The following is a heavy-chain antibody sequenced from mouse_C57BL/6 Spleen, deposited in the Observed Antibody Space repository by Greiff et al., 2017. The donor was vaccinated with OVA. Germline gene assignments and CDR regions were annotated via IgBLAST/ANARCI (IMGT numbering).Heavy chain of an antibody. J-gene: IGHJ3*01. CDR3: ASGDCDEFAY. Sequence: EVKLMESGGGLVKPGGSLKLSCAASGFTFSDYGMHWVRQAPEKGLEWVAYISSGSSNIYYADTVKGRFTIYRDNAKNTLFLQMHSLRSEDAAMYYCASGDCDEFAYWGQGTLVTVSA. CDR2: ISSGSSNI. V-gene: IGHV5-17*01. CDR1: GFTFSDYG.